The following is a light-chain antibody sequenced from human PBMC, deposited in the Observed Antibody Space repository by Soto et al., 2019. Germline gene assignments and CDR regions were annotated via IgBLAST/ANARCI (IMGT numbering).Light chain of an antibody. V-gene: IGKV3-15*01. Sequence: EIVMTQSPATLSVSPGERATLSCRASQSVSTNLAWYQQKPGQAPRILIYGAPSMATGIPARFSGSGSGTEFMLTISSLQSEDLAVYYCQQYNKWPLSFGGGTKVDIK. J-gene: IGKJ4*01. CDR2: GAP. CDR3: QQYNKWPLS. CDR1: QSVSTN.